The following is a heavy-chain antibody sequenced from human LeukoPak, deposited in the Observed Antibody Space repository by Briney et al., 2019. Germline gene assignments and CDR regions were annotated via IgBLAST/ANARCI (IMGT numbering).Heavy chain of an antibody. V-gene: IGHV3-21*01. D-gene: IGHD3-22*01. CDR2: ISSSSSYI. Sequence: PGGSLRLFCAASGFTFSGYAMHWVRQAPGKGLEWVSSISSSSSYIYYADSVKGRFTISRDNAKNSLYLQMNSLRAEDTAVYYCAREGFLMIVVALDYWGQGTLVTVSS. J-gene: IGHJ4*02. CDR3: AREGFLMIVVALDY. CDR1: GFTFSGYA.